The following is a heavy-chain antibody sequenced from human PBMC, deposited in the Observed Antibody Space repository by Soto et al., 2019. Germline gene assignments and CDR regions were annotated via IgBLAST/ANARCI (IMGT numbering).Heavy chain of an antibody. Sequence: QITLKESGPTLVKPTQTLTLTCSFSGFSLATDGEGVGWVRQSPGEALEWLALIYWDDDERYSPSLKTILTITKDISTNEVVLIMTNMEPVDTGTYFCAHSRNLITEDAQVGDFDYWGQG. D-gene: IGHD1-26*01. CDR1: GFSLATDGEG. V-gene: IGHV2-5*02. CDR3: AHSRNLITEDAQVGDFDY. CDR2: IYWDDDE. J-gene: IGHJ4*02.